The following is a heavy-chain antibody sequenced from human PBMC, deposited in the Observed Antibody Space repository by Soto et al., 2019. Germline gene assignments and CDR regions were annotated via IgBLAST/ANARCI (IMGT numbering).Heavy chain of an antibody. D-gene: IGHD3-3*01. CDR2: INPSGGST. CDR3: ARDSALRFLEWSIDY. V-gene: IGHV1-46*01. CDR1: GYTFTSYY. J-gene: IGHJ4*02. Sequence: ASVKVSCKASGYTFTSYYMHWVRQAPGQGLGWMGIINPSGGSTSYAQKFQGRVTMTRDTSTSTVYMELSSLRSEDTAVYYCARDSALRFLEWSIDYWGQGTLVTVSS.